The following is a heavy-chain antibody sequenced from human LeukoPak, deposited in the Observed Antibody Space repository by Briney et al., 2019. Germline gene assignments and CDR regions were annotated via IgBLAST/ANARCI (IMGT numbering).Heavy chain of an antibody. J-gene: IGHJ3*02. Sequence: SETLSLTCTVSGGSISSSSYYWGWIRQPPGKGLEWIGNIYYSGSTYYNPSLKSRVTISVDTSKNQFSLKLSSVTAADTAVYYCARDHGGYYYDSSGYYFGAFDIWGQGTMVTVSS. CDR1: GGSISSSSYY. CDR2: IYYSGST. V-gene: IGHV4-39*07. CDR3: ARDHGGYYYDSSGYYFGAFDI. D-gene: IGHD3-22*01.